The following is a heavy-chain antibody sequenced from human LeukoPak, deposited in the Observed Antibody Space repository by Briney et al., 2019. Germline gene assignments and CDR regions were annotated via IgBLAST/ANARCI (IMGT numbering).Heavy chain of an antibody. D-gene: IGHD2-2*01. J-gene: IGHJ4*02. V-gene: IGHV1-2*02. CDR3: AREACSSTSCFPYSDY. CDR1: GYTFTGYY. Sequence: ASVKVSCKASGYTFTGYYMHWVRRAPGQGLEWMGWINPNSGGTNYAQKFQGRVTMTRDTSISTAYMELSRLRSDDTAVYYCAREACSSTSCFPYSDYWGQGTLVTVSS. CDR2: INPNSGGT.